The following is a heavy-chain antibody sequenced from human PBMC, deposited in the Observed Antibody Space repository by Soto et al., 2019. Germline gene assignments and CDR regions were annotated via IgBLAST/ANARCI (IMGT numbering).Heavy chain of an antibody. Sequence: EVQLVESGGGLKQPGGSLRLSCAASGFTFRSYSMNWVRQAPGGGLEWVSSMSGSSSTTYYADSVRGRFTISRDRSKNTLYLQMSSLRAEDTALYYCAKNQERELPRVIDFWGQGTLVTVSS. D-gene: IGHD1-7*01. V-gene: IGHV3-23*04. J-gene: IGHJ4*02. CDR2: MSGSSSTT. CDR1: GFTFRSYS. CDR3: AKNQERELPRVIDF.